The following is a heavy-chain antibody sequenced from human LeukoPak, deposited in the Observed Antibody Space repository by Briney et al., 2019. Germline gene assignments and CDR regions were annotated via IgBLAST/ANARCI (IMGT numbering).Heavy chain of an antibody. CDR1: GDSISSSDNY. D-gene: IGHD1-26*01. CDR3: SRRTSNPVGAIDY. CDR2: FRYGGST. V-gene: IGHV4-39*01. Sequence: PSETLSLTCTVSGDSISSSDNYWGWIRQPPRTGLEWIGAFRYGGSTYYTPSLKSRFIISVDTSKNQFSLKLRSVTASDTAAYYCSRRTSNPVGAIDYWGQGTLVTVSS. J-gene: IGHJ4*02.